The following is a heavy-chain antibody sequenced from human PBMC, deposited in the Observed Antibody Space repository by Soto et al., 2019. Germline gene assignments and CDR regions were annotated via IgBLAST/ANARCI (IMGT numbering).Heavy chain of an antibody. Sequence: PGGSLRLSCAASGFTFSSYAMSWVRQAPGKGLEWVSAISGSGGSKYYADSVKGRFTISRDNSKNTLYLQMNSLRAEDTAVYYCARVPRLNDAFDIWGQGTMVTVSS. CDR1: GFTFSSYA. J-gene: IGHJ3*02. CDR3: ARVPRLNDAFDI. CDR2: ISGSGGSK. V-gene: IGHV3-23*01.